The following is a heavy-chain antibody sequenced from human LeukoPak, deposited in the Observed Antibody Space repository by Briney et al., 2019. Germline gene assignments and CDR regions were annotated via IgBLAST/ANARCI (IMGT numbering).Heavy chain of an antibody. CDR2: IYYSGST. CDR1: GGSXSSSSYY. D-gene: IGHD6-19*01. CDR3: ASGWYFDY. V-gene: IGHV4-39*01. Sequence: PSEXXXXTCTVXGGSXSSSSYYWGWIRQPPGKGLEWIGSIYYSGSTYNNPSRKSRVNISVDTSKNQFSLKLSSVTAADTAVYYCASGWYFDYWGQGTLVTVSS. J-gene: IGHJ4*02.